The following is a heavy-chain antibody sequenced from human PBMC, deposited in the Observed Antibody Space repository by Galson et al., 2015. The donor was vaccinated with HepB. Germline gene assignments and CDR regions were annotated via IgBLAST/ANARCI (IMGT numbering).Heavy chain of an antibody. J-gene: IGHJ4*02. CDR2: ISYDGSNK. V-gene: IGHV3-30*04. CDR3: ARDRQWLAHFDY. D-gene: IGHD6-19*01. Sequence: SLRLSCAASGFTFSSYAMHWVRQAPGKGLEWVAVISYDGSNKYYADSVKGRFTISRDNSKNTLYLQMNSLRAEDTAVYYCARDRQWLAHFDYWGQGTLVTVSS. CDR1: GFTFSSYA.